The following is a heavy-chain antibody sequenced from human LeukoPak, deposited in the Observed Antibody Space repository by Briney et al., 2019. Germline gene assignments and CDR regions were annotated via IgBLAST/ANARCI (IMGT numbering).Heavy chain of an antibody. CDR1: GFTFSSYG. CDR2: ISYDGSNK. CDR3: AKELGYDDSSGYYHY. D-gene: IGHD3-22*01. J-gene: IGHJ4*02. Sequence: GRSLRLSCAASGFTFSSYGMHWVRQAPGKGLEGVAVISYDGSNKYYADSVKGRFTISRDNSKNTLYLQMNSLRAEDTAVYYCAKELGYDDSSGYYHYWGQGTLVTVSS. V-gene: IGHV3-30*18.